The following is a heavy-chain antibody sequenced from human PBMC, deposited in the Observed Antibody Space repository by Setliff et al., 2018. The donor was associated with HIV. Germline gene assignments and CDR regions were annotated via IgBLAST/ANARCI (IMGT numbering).Heavy chain of an antibody. Sequence: PSETLSLTCTVSGGSISSSSYYWGWIRQSPGKGLEWIGSIYYSGSTYYTTYNSPSLKSRVTMSADTSKNRFSLKLDSVTAADTAVYYCARDRLTYYFDYWGQGILVTVPS. CDR2: IYYSGST. V-gene: IGHV4-39*02. CDR1: GGSISSSSYY. CDR3: ARDRLTYYFDY. D-gene: IGHD3-22*01. J-gene: IGHJ4*02.